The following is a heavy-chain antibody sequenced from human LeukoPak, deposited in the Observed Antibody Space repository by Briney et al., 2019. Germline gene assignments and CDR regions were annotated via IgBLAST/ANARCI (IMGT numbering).Heavy chain of an antibody. CDR3: AREGQYPNAFGI. V-gene: IGHV3-30-3*01. CDR1: AFTFRTSA. CDR2: ISSDGSNK. D-gene: IGHD2-2*01. Sequence: GRSLRLSCAASAFTFRTSATHWVRQAPGKGLEWVAFISSDGSNKFYADSVKGRFTVSRDNFKNMLYVQMNSLRAEDAAVYYCAREGQYPNAFGIWGQGTLVSVSS. J-gene: IGHJ3*02.